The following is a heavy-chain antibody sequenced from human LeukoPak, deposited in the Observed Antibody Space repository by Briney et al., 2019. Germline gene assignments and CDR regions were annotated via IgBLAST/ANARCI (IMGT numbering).Heavy chain of an antibody. D-gene: IGHD5-24*01. V-gene: IGHV4-39*01. CDR2: IYYSGST. CDR1: GGSISSSSYY. J-gene: IGHJ4*02. CDR3: ARVQWLQPGALFDY. Sequence: SETLSLTCTVSGGSISSSSYYWGWIRQPPGKGLEWIGSIYYSGSTYYNPSLKSRVTISVDTSKNQFSLKLSSVTAADTAVYYCARVQWLQPGALFDYWGQGTLVTVSS.